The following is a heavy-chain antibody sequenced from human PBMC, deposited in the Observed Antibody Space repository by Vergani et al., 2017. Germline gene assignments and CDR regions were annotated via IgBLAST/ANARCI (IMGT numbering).Heavy chain of an antibody. CDR1: GFTFSDFS. V-gene: IGHV3-72*01. CDR2: TRNKANSYTT. Sequence: VQLVESGGGLVKPGGSLRLSCAASGFTFSDFSMSWVRQAPGKGLEWVGRTRNKANSYTTEYAASVKGRFTISRDDSKNSLYLQMSSLKTEDTAVYYCAREMGYCSSTSCYTDAFDIWGQGTMVTVSS. CDR3: AREMGYCSSTSCYTDAFDI. D-gene: IGHD2-2*02. J-gene: IGHJ3*02.